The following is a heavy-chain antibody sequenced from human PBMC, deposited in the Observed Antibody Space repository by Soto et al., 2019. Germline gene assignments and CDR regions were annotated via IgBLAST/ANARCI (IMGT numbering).Heavy chain of an antibody. Sequence: ASVKVSCKASGGTFSSYTISWVRQAPGQGLEWMGRIIPILGIANYAQKFQGRVTITADKSTSTAYMELSSLRSEDTAVYYCARVSGQLVFDYWGQGTLVTVSS. D-gene: IGHD6-6*01. CDR1: GGTFSSYT. CDR2: IIPILGIA. V-gene: IGHV1-69*02. J-gene: IGHJ4*02. CDR3: ARVSGQLVFDY.